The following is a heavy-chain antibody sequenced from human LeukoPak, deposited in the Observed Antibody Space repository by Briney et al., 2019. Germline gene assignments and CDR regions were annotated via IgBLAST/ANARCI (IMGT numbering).Heavy chain of an antibody. CDR2: ISYDGSNK. CDR3: AKDLGSSSGGDY. J-gene: IGHJ4*02. CDR1: GFTFSSYA. Sequence: GGSLRLSCAASGFTFSSYAMHWVRQAPGKGLEWVAVISYDGSNKYYADSVKGRFTISRDNSKNTLYLQMNSLRAEDTAVYYCAKDLGSSSGGDYWGQGTLVTVSS. V-gene: IGHV3-30-3*01. D-gene: IGHD6-6*01.